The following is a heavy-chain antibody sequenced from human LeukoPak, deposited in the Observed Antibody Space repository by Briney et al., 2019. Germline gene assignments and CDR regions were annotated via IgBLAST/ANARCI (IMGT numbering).Heavy chain of an antibody. CDR1: GFTFSRYW. J-gene: IGHJ6*02. CDR2: TKQDGSEK. D-gene: IGHD5-12*01. Sequence: GGSLRLSCAASGFTFSRYWMSWVRQAPGRGLEWVANTKQDGSEKYYVDSVKGRFTISRDNAENALYLQMNSLRAEDTAVYYCARVNSGYDYARNYYGMDVWGQGTTVTVSS. V-gene: IGHV3-7*05. CDR3: ARVNSGYDYARNYYGMDV.